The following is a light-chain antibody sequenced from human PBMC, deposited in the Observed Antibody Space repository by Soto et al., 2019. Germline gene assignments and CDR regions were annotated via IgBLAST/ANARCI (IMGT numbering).Light chain of an antibody. V-gene: IGLV1-40*01. CDR3: QSYDSSLSVV. Sequence: QSVLTQPPSVSGAPGQRVTISCTGSRSNIGAGCDVHWYQQLPGTAPKVLIYANSNRPSGVPDRFSGSKSGTSASLAITGLQAEDEADYYCQSYDSSLSVVFGGGTKVTVL. J-gene: IGLJ2*01. CDR1: RSNIGAGCD. CDR2: ANS.